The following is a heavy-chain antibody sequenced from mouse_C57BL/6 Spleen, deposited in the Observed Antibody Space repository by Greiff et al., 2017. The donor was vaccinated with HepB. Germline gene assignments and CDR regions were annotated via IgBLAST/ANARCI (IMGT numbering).Heavy chain of an antibody. CDR3: ERPSSTMITTLFAY. J-gene: IGHJ3*01. V-gene: IGHV1-85*01. Sequence: VKLMESGPELVKPGASVKLSCKASGYTFTSYDINWVKQRPGQGLEWIGWIYPRDGSTKYNEKFKGKATLTVDTSSSTAYMELHSLTSEDSAVYFCERPSSTMITTLFAYWGQGTLVTVSA. CDR2: IYPRDGST. D-gene: IGHD2-4*01. CDR1: GYTFTSYD.